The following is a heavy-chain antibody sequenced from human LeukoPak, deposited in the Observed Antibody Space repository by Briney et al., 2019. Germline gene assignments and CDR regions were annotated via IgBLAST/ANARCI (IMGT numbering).Heavy chain of an antibody. CDR1: GYIFTNSW. Sequence: MTGGSLRLSCKTSGYIFTNSWIGWVRQEPGKGLGWMGVIFPADSDTRYSPSFQGQVTISADKSITTAYLQWSSLEASDTAMYYCARQGVGSSSWGYWGRGTLVTVSS. D-gene: IGHD6-6*01. V-gene: IGHV5-51*01. CDR3: ARQGVGSSSWGY. CDR2: IFPADSDT. J-gene: IGHJ4*02.